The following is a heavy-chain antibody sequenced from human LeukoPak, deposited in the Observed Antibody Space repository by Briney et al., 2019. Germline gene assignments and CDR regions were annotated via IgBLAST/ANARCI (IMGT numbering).Heavy chain of an antibody. Sequence: ASVRVSCKTSGYSFTDYYIHWVRQAPGQGLEWMGWIDTKSGRTSSARKFQGRVTMARDPSITTVYMDMAWLTSDDTAIYFCARADFIDAGPYLIGPWGQGTLVTVSS. CDR1: GYSFTDYY. J-gene: IGHJ5*02. D-gene: IGHD3-3*01. CDR3: ARADFIDAGPYLIGP. CDR2: IDTKSGRT. V-gene: IGHV1-2*02.